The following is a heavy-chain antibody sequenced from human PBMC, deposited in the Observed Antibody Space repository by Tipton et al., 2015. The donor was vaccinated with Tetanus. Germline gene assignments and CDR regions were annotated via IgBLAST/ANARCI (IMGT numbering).Heavy chain of an antibody. Sequence: SLRLSCAASGFTFSSYGMHWVRQAPGKGLEWVAVIWYDGSNKYYADSVKGRFTISRDNSKNTLYLQMNSLRAGDTAVYYCARDGTIGTVFDYWGQGTLVTVSS. CDR3: ARDGTIGTVFDY. V-gene: IGHV3-33*01. CDR2: IWYDGSNK. J-gene: IGHJ4*02. D-gene: IGHD1-1*01. CDR1: GFTFSSYG.